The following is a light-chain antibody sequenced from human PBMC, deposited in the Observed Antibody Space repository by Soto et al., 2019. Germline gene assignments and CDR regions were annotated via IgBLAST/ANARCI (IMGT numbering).Light chain of an antibody. V-gene: IGLV1-47*01. CDR2: KNN. J-gene: IGLJ1*01. Sequence: STLTQPSSGSGAPGQSITLSCTGTSSDVGSYNLVYWYQQLPGTAPKLLIFKNNQRPSGVPDRFSGSKSGTSASLAISGLRSGDEADYYCATWDDSLNDYVFATGTKVT. CDR1: SSDVGSYNL. CDR3: ATWDDSLNDYV.